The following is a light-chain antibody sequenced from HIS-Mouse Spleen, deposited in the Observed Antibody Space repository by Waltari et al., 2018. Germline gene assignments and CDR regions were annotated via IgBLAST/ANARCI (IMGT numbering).Light chain of an antibody. Sequence: QSALTQPASVSGSPGQSITISCTGTSSDVGGSNYVPWYQQHPGKAPKPMIYEVSNRPSGVSNRFSGSKSGNTASLTISGLQAEDEADYYCSSYTSSSTLVVFGGGTKLTVL. CDR2: EVS. CDR1: SSDVGGSNY. CDR3: SSYTSSSTLVV. J-gene: IGLJ2*01. V-gene: IGLV2-14*01.